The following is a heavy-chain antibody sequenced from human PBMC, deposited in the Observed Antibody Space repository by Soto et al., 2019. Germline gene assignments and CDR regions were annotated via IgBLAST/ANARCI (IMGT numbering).Heavy chain of an antibody. CDR2: INSDGSST. CDR3: ARGAPVRQYYFDY. V-gene: IGHV3-74*01. J-gene: IGHJ4*02. D-gene: IGHD3-10*01. CDR1: GFTLSSYW. Sequence: PGGSLRLSCAASGFTLSSYWMHWVRQAPGKGLVWVSRINSDGSSTSYADSVKGRFTISRDNAKNTLYLQMNSLRAEDTAVYYCARGAPVRQYYFDYWGQGTLVTVSS.